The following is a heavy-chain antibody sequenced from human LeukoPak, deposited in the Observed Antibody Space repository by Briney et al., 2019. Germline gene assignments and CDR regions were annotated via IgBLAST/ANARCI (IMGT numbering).Heavy chain of an antibody. J-gene: IGHJ3*02. D-gene: IGHD2-15*01. V-gene: IGHV4-59*01. Sequence: SQTLSLTCTVSGGSISSYYWSWIRQPPGKGLEWIGYIYYGGSTNYNPSLKSRVTISVDTSKNQFSLKLSSVTAADTAVYYCARDLGYCSGGSCYSLRAFDIWGQGTMVTVSS. CDR3: ARDLGYCSGGSCYSLRAFDI. CDR1: GGSISSYY. CDR2: IYYGGST.